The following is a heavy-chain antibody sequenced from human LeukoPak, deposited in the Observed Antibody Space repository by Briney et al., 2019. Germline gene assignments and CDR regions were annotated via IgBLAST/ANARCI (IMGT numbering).Heavy chain of an antibody. V-gene: IGHV4-59*01. J-gene: IGHJ4*02. CDR3: ARMYSNYFDY. CDR2: IYHTGST. Sequence: SETLSLTCTVSGGSISSYYWSWIRQPPGKGLEWIGYIYHTGSTSYKPSLKSRVTMSVDTSKNQFSLNLSSVTAADTAVYYCARMYSNYFDYWGQGTLVTVSS. D-gene: IGHD4-11*01. CDR1: GGSISSYY.